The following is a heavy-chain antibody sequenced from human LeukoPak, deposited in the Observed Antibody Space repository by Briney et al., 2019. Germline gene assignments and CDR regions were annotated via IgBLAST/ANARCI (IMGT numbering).Heavy chain of an antibody. V-gene: IGHV3-7*01. CDR1: GFTFSSHW. CDR2: IRPDGSEE. CDR3: ARLLGTVTTYDY. D-gene: IGHD1-7*01. Sequence: GGSLRLSCAASGFTFSSHWMSWVRQAPGKGLEGVASIRPDGSEEYYMDSVKGRFTISRDNAKNSLYLQMNSLRAEDTAVYYCARLLGTVTTYDYWGQGTLVTVSS. J-gene: IGHJ4*02.